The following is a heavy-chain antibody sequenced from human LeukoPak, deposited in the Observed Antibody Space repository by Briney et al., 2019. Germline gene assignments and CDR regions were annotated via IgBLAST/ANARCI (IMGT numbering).Heavy chain of an antibody. V-gene: IGHV3-23*01. Sequence: GGSLRLSCAASGFTFSSYSMNWVRQAPGKGLEWVSGVSGSGGTTFYANSVKGRCTISRDDSKSTLYLQMNSLRVEDTAVYYCAKDSGGYRHFDYWGQGTLVTVSS. CDR2: VSGSGGTT. CDR3: AKDSGGYRHFDY. J-gene: IGHJ4*02. D-gene: IGHD1-1*01. CDR1: GFTFSSYS.